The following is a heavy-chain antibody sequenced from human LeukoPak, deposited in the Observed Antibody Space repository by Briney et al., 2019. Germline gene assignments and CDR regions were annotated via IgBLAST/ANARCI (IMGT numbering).Heavy chain of an antibody. CDR2: ILGSGGGT. CDR1: RFTFSDYY. V-gene: IGHV3-23*01. Sequence: GGSLRLSCAASRFTFSDYYMSWISQAPGKGLEWVSGILGSGGGTFYADSVKGRFTISRDNSENTLFLQMNSLRAEDTAVYYCAKDETISGVNYFYYWGQGTLVTVSS. CDR3: AKDETISGVNYFYY. J-gene: IGHJ4*02. D-gene: IGHD3-3*01.